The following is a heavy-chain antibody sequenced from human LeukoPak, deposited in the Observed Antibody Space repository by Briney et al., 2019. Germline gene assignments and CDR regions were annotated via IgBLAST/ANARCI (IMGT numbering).Heavy chain of an antibody. V-gene: IGHV4-59*01. D-gene: IGHD1-20*01. Sequence: PSETLSLTCTLSRGSISSYYSSWIRHPPEEGLEWIGYIYYSGSTNYNPSLKSRATISVDTSKNQFSLKLSSVTAADTAVYYCARDSITGTTTPHYYYGMDVWGKGTTVTVSS. CDR2: IYYSGST. CDR3: ARDSITGTTTPHYYYGMDV. CDR1: RGSISSYY. J-gene: IGHJ6*04.